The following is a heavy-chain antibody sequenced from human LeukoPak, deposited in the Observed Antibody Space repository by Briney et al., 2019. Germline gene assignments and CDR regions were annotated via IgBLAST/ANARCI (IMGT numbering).Heavy chain of an antibody. Sequence: ASVTVSCKASGGTFSSYGISWVRQAPGQGLEWMGGFDPEDGETIYAQKFQGRVTMTEDTSTDTAYMELSSLRSEDTAVYYCATAAASRLYSSKNWFDPWGQGTLVTVSS. V-gene: IGHV1-24*01. D-gene: IGHD6-13*01. CDR3: ATAAASRLYSSKNWFDP. J-gene: IGHJ5*02. CDR2: FDPEDGET. CDR1: GGTFSSYG.